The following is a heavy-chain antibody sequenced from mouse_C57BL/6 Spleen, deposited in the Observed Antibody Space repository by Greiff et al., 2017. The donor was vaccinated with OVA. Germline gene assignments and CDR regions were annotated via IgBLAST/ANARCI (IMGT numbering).Heavy chain of an antibody. V-gene: IGHV5-17*01. D-gene: IGHD1-1*01. CDR3: ARSLGITTVVAKY. CDR1: GFTFSDYG. Sequence: EVMLVESGGGLVKPGGSLKLSCAASGFTFSDYGMHWVRQAPEKGLEWVAYISSGSSTIYYADTVKGRFTISRDNAKNTLFLQMTSLRSEDTAMYYCARSLGITTVVAKYWGQGTTLTVSS. CDR2: ISSGSSTI. J-gene: IGHJ2*01.